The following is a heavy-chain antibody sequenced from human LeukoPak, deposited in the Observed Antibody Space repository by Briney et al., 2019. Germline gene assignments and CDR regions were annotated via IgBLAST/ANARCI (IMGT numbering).Heavy chain of an antibody. J-gene: IGHJ4*02. D-gene: IGHD3-10*01. CDR1: GYTFTSYD. CDR2: MNPNSSNT. CDR3: ARGEYYYGSGSYRQGINS. Sequence: ASVKVSCKASGYTFTSYDINWVRQATGQGREWMGWMNPNSSNTGYAQKFQGRFTITRNTSISTAYIEVSSLRSEDTAVYYCARGEYYYGSGSYRQGINSWGQGTLVTVSS. V-gene: IGHV1-8*03.